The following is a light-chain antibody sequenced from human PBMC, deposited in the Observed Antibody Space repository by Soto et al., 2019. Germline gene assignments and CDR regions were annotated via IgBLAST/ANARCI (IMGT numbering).Light chain of an antibody. CDR3: QQFGSLVT. CDR1: QGLLSSY. Sequence: EIVLTQSPGTLSLSPRERATLSCRASQGLLSSYIVWYQQRPGQAPRLLIYDASSRAPGIPDRFSGSGSGTDFILSISRLEPEDFAVYYCQQFGSLVTFGGGTKVDIK. V-gene: IGKV3-20*01. J-gene: IGKJ4*01. CDR2: DAS.